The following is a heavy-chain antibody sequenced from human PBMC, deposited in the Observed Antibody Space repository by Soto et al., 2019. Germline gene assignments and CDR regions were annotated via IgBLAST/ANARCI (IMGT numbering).Heavy chain of an antibody. CDR3: ARESGGATATLDYYYFYMDV. V-gene: IGHV1-18*01. CDR2: INANNGVT. J-gene: IGHJ6*03. Sequence: ASVKVSCKASAYTFTSYGISWVRQAPGQGLEWVGWINANNGVTNYAQKLQGRVTMTTDTSIRTVYMELSRLRSDDTAVYYCARESGGATATLDYYYFYMDVWGKGTTVTVSS. CDR1: AYTFTSYG. D-gene: IGHD5-12*01.